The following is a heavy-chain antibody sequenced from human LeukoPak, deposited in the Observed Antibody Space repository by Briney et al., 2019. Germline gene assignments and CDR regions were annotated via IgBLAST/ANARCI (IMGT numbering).Heavy chain of an antibody. D-gene: IGHD1-14*01. CDR2: MNPNSGNT. V-gene: IGHV1-8*03. Sequence: ASVKVSCKASGYTFTSYDINWVRQATGQGLEWMGWMNPNSGNTGYAQKFQRRVTITKNTSISTAYMELSSLRSEDTAVYYCARGGRSPGYYYYYMDVWGKGTTVTVSS. CDR3: ARGGRSPGYYYYYMDV. J-gene: IGHJ6*03. CDR1: GYTFTSYD.